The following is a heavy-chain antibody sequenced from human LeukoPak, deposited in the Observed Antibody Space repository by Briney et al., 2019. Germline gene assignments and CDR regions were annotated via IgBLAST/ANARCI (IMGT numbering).Heavy chain of an antibody. CDR1: GFTFSSYS. Sequence: GGSLRLSCAASGFTFSSYSMNWVRQAPGRGLEGVSSISTSRSYIYYAASVKGRFTISRDNAKNSLYLQMNSLRAEDTAVYYCARDGYNSHFDYWGQGTLVTVSS. D-gene: IGHD5-24*01. CDR3: ARDGYNSHFDY. J-gene: IGHJ4*02. CDR2: ISTSRSYI. V-gene: IGHV3-21*01.